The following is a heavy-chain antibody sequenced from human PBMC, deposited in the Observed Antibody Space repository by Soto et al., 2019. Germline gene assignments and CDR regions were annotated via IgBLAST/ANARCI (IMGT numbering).Heavy chain of an antibody. V-gene: IGHV3-48*03. Sequence: EVQLVESGGGLVQPGGSLRLSCAASGFTFSSYEMNWVRQAPGKGLEWVSYISSSGSTIYYADSVKGRFTISRDNAKNSLYLQMNSLRAEDTSVYYCARADLSVYCSGGSCPDFDYWGQGTLVTVSS. D-gene: IGHD2-15*01. CDR3: ARADLSVYCSGGSCPDFDY. CDR2: ISSSGSTI. J-gene: IGHJ4*02. CDR1: GFTFSSYE.